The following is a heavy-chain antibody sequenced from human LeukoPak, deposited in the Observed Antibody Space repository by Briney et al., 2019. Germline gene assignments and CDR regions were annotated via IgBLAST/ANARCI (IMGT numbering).Heavy chain of an antibody. V-gene: IGHV4-31*03. CDR2: IYYSGST. D-gene: IGHD2-15*01. CDR3: ARGVSQGPPLTPDAFDI. CDR1: GVSISSGGYY. Sequence: SETLSLTCTVSGVSISSGGYYWSWIRQHPGKGLEWIGYIYYSGSTYYNPSLKSRVTISVDTSKNQFSLKLSSVTAADTAVYYCARGVSQGPPLTPDAFDIWGQGTMVTVS. J-gene: IGHJ3*02.